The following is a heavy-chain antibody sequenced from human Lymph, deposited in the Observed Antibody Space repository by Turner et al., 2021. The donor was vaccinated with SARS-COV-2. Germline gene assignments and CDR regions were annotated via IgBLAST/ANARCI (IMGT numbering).Heavy chain of an antibody. CDR2: LGCDGSNK. D-gene: IGHD5-18*01. J-gene: IGHJ4*02. Sequence: QVEPVESGGGVVEPARSLRHTCAASGFTFSSYGMHWVRQAPGKGLELEAALGCDGSNKYYADAVKGRFIISTDSSKNTLYLQMNSLTAEDTAVYYCARQLWLRGTFDYWGQGTLVTVSS. V-gene: IGHV3-33*01. CDR3: ARQLWLRGTFDY. CDR1: GFTFSSYG.